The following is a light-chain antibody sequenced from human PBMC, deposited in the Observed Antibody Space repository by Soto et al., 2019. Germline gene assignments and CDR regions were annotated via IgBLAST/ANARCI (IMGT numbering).Light chain of an antibody. CDR1: QSISTY. Sequence: DIQMTQSPFSLSASEGDRVTITCRASQSISTYVNWYQQKAAKAPKLLIYAASRLQSEVPSRFVGGGSDTEFTLTITSLQPEDSATYYCQQSHGIPYTFGQGTKLEIK. CDR2: AAS. V-gene: IGKV1-39*01. J-gene: IGKJ2*01. CDR3: QQSHGIPYT.